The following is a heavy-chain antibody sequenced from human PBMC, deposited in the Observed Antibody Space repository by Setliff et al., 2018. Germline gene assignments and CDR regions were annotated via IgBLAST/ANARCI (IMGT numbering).Heavy chain of an antibody. CDR3: ARSDHLVVDGFDV. CDR1: GYAFTDNY. J-gene: IGHJ3*01. CDR2: INPKTGGT. Sequence: ASVKVSCKTSGYAFTDNYIHWVRQAPGQGLEWMGWINPKTGGTNLAQKFQGWVSMTRDTSITTAYMELSRLTPDDMAVYFCARSDHLVVDGFDVWGQGTMVTVSS. V-gene: IGHV1-2*04. D-gene: IGHD3-16*01.